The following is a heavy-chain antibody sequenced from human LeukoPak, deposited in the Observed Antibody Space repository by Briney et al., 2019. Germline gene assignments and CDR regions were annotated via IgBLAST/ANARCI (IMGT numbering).Heavy chain of an antibody. V-gene: IGHV3-7*01. J-gene: IGHJ4*02. D-gene: IGHD6-13*01. CDR3: ARDSTWYPVDY. CDR2: IKPDGSVE. CDR1: GFSFSEYY. Sequence: GGPLRLSCVASGFSFSEYYMTWVRQAPGKGLEWVANIKPDGSVENYVEYLKGRFTISRDNAKKSLYLQMNSLRSEDTAVYYCARDSTWYPVDYWGQGTLVTVPS.